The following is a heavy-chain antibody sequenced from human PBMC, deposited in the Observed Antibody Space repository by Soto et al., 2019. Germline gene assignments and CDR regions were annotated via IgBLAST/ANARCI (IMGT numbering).Heavy chain of an antibody. V-gene: IGHV4-61*01. Sequence: PSETLSLTCSVSGASVSSDSYHWSWIRQPPGKGLEWIGYFSDRGDSNYHPSLKSRLTISVDTSKNQFSLKLSSVTAADTAVYYCARDPGSGSYYGWFDPWGQGTLVTVSS. CDR1: GASVSSDSYH. J-gene: IGHJ5*02. CDR3: ARDPGSGSYYGWFDP. D-gene: IGHD3-10*01. CDR2: FSDRGDS.